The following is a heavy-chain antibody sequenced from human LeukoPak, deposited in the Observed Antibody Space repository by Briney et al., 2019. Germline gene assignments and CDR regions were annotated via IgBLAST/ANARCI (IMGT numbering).Heavy chain of an antibody. V-gene: IGHV4-59*01. J-gene: IGHJ4*02. D-gene: IGHD3-10*01. CDR2: IYYSGST. Sequence: SETLSLTCTVSGGSISSYYWSWIRQPPGKGLEWIGYIYYSGSTNYNPSLKSRVTISVDTSKNQFSLKLSSVTAAGTAVYYCASGYGSGATPLDYWGQGTLVTVSS. CDR1: GGSISSYY. CDR3: ASGYGSGATPLDY.